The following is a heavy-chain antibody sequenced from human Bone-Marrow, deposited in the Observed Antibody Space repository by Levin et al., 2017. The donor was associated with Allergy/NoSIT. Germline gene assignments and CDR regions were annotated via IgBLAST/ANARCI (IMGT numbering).Heavy chain of an antibody. Sequence: GGSLRLSCAASGFTVSSNYMSWVRQAPGKGLEWVSVIYSGGSTYYADSVKGRFTISRDNSKNTLYLQMNSLRAEDTAVYYCASHEQVRGVFDYWGQGTLVTVSS. CDR3: ASHEQVRGVFDY. J-gene: IGHJ4*02. V-gene: IGHV3-66*04. CDR2: IYSGGST. D-gene: IGHD3-10*01. CDR1: GFTVSSNY.